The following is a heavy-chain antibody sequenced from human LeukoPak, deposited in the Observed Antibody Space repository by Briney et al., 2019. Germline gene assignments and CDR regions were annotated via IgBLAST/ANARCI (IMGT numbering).Heavy chain of an antibody. J-gene: IGHJ4*02. CDR3: VREYSSTFDY. CDR2: TYYRSKWFN. Sequence: SQTLSLTCAISGDSVSTNSAAWNWIRQSPWRGLEWLGRTYYRSKWFNAYAVSVKSRITINPDTSKNQLSLHLNSVTPGDTAVYYCVREYSSTFDYWGQGTLVTVSS. D-gene: IGHD6-13*01. CDR1: GDSVSTNSAA. V-gene: IGHV6-1*01.